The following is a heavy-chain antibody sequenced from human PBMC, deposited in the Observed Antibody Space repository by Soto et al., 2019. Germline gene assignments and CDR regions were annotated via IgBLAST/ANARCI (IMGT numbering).Heavy chain of an antibody. J-gene: IGHJ5*02. CDR1: GGSISSGDYY. CDR2: IYYSGST. CDR3: AREGVRTIFGVVTHDNTWFDP. V-gene: IGHV4-30-4*01. D-gene: IGHD3-3*01. Sequence: SETLSLTCTVSGGSISSGDYYWSWIRQPPGKGLEWIGYIYYSGSTYYNPSLKSRVTISVDTSKNQFSLKLSSVTAADTAVYYCAREGVRTIFGVVTHDNTWFDPWGQGTLVTVSS.